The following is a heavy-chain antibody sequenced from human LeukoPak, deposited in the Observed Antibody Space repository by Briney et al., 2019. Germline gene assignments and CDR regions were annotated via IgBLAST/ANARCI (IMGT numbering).Heavy chain of an antibody. J-gene: IGHJ3*02. D-gene: IGHD6-19*01. V-gene: IGHV4-39*01. CDR1: GGSISSSSYY. CDR2: IYYSGST. Sequence: SETLSLTCTVSGGSISSSSYYWGWIRQPPGKGLEWIGSIYYSGSTYYNPSLKSRVTISVDTSKNQFSLKLSSVTAAGTAVYYCARGGKAVAGNGPVDDAFDIWGQGTMVTVSS. CDR3: ARGGKAVAGNGPVDDAFDI.